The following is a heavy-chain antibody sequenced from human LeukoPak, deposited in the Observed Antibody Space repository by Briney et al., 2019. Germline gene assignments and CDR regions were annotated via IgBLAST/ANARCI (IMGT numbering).Heavy chain of an antibody. V-gene: IGHV4-31*03. CDR1: GGSISSGGYY. Sequence: SQTLSPTCTVSGGSISSGGYYWSWIRQHPGTGLEWIGYIYYSGSTYYNPSLKSRVTISVDTSKNQFSLKLSSVTAADTAVYYCAREPAYCSSTSCYPYYFDYWGQGTLVTVSS. J-gene: IGHJ4*02. CDR2: IYYSGST. D-gene: IGHD2-2*01. CDR3: AREPAYCSSTSCYPYYFDY.